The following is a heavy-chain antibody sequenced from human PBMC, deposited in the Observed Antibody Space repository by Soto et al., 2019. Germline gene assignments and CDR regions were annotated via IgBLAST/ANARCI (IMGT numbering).Heavy chain of an antibody. CDR2: ISSSSSYI. V-gene: IGHV3-21*01. Sequence: GGSLRLSCAASGGPISSYSMNWVRQAQGKGLEWVSSISSSSSYIYYADSVKGRFTISRDNAKNSLYLQMNSLRAEDTAVYYCAGGITGTFDIWGQGTMVTVSS. J-gene: IGHJ3*02. CDR3: AGGITGTFDI. CDR1: GGPISSYS. D-gene: IGHD1-20*01.